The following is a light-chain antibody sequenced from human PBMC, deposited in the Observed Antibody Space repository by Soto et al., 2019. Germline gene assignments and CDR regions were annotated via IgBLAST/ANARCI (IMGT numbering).Light chain of an antibody. CDR2: AAS. Sequence: EIVMTQSPATLSVSPGEKVTLSCRASQNININLAWYQQRPGQAPRLLIYAASTRATGFPARFSASGSGTDLTLTIRSLKSEDFARYYCQQYDTWPSFGPGTRLEI. CDR1: QNININ. CDR3: QQYDTWPS. J-gene: IGKJ5*01. V-gene: IGKV3-15*01.